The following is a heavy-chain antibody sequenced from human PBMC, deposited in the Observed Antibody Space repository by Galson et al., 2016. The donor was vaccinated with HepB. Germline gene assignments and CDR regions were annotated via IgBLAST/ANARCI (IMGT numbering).Heavy chain of an antibody. CDR2: ISNDGSDK. J-gene: IGHJ5*02. CDR3: ARGDPFYGDYGSGGWLDP. Sequence: SLRLSCAGSGFTFSSYAMHWVRQAPGKGLEWVAVISNDGSDKDYADSVKGRFSVSRDNSRSTQFLQMNSLRAEDTAIYYCARGDPFYGDYGSGGWLDPWGQGTLVTVSS. V-gene: IGHV3-30*01. D-gene: IGHD4-17*01. CDR1: GFTFSSYA.